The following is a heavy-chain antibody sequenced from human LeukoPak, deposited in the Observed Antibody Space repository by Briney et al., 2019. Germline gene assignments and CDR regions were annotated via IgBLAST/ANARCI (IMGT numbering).Heavy chain of an antibody. V-gene: IGHV4-59*05. D-gene: IGHD1-26*01. CDR2: IYYSGST. CDR1: GGSISSYY. CDR3: ARQGGSYWFDP. Sequence: SETLSLTCTVSGGSISSYYWSWIRQPPGKGLEWIGSIYYSGSTYYNPSLKSRVTISVDTSKNQFSLKLSSVTAADTAVYYCARQGGSYWFDPWGQGTLVTVSS. J-gene: IGHJ5*02.